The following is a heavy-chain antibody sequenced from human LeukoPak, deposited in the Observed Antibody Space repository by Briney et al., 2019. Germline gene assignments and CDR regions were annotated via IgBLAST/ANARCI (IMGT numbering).Heavy chain of an antibody. V-gene: IGHV4-34*01. CDR2: INHSGST. J-gene: IGHJ6*03. Sequence: SETLSLTCAVYGGSFSGYYWSWIRQPPGKGLEWIGEINHSGSTNYNPSLRSRVTISVDTSKNQFSLKLSSVTAADTAVYYCAKFSTPLSMDVWGKGTTVTV. CDR1: GGSFSGYY. D-gene: IGHD2-15*01. CDR3: AKFSTPLSMDV.